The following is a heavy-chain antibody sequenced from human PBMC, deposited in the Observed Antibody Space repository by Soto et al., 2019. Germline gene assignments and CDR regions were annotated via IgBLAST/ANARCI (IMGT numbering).Heavy chain of an antibody. CDR3: AKDDAGHPDF. Sequence: ASVKVSCKASGFTFTGYYMHWVRQAPGQGLEWIGWINPNSGVANYARKFHDWVTITRDTSITTAYMELSGLKSDDTAVYFCAKDDAGHPDFWGQGTLVTVSS. CDR2: INPNSGVA. J-gene: IGHJ4*02. CDR1: GFTFTGYY. V-gene: IGHV1-2*04. D-gene: IGHD6-13*01.